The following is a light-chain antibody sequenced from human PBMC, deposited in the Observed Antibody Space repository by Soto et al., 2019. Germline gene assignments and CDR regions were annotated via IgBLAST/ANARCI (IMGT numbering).Light chain of an antibody. Sequence: DIQLTQSPSFLSASVRDRVTITCRASQGISSHLAWYQQKPGKAPKFLIYAASTLQSGVPSRFSGSGSGTEFTLTISSLQPEDFATYYCQQLNSYPITFGQGTRLEIK. CDR2: AAS. V-gene: IGKV1-9*01. CDR3: QQLNSYPIT. CDR1: QGISSH. J-gene: IGKJ5*01.